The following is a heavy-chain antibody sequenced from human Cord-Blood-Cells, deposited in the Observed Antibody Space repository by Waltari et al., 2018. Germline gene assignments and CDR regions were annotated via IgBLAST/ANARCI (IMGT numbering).Heavy chain of an antibody. Sequence: QVQLQESGPGLVKPSETLSLTCTVSGGPISRSYWTWIGQPAGKGLEWIGRIYTSGSTNYNPSLKSRVTMSVDTSKNQFSLKLSSVTAADTAVYYCARDNYDFWSGYYYRFDPWGQGTLVTVSS. J-gene: IGHJ5*02. D-gene: IGHD3-3*01. CDR2: IYTSGST. V-gene: IGHV4-4*07. CDR3: ARDNYDFWSGYYYRFDP. CDR1: GGPISRSY.